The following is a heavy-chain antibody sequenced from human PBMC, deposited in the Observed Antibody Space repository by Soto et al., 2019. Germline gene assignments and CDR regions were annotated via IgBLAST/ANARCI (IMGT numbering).Heavy chain of an antibody. V-gene: IGHV1-58*02. J-gene: IGHJ3*02. CDR1: GFTFTSSA. CDR2: IVVGSGNT. CDR3: AAVHWPDDAFDI. Sequence: SVKVCCKASGFTFTSSAMQWERQARGQRLEWIGWIVVGSGNTNYAQKFQERVTITRDMSTSTAYMELSSLRSEDTAVYYCAAVHWPDDAFDIWGQGTMVTVS.